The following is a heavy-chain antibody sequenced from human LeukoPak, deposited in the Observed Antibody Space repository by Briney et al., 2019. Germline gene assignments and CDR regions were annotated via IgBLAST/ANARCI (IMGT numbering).Heavy chain of an antibody. Sequence: PGGSLRLSCAASGFTFSSYAMSWVRQAPGKGLEWVSAISGSGGSTYCADSVKGRFTISRDNSKNTLYLQMNSLRAEDTAVYYCAKGFRYGDCLFDYWGQGTLVTVSS. CDR1: GFTFSSYA. CDR3: AKGFRYGDCLFDY. J-gene: IGHJ4*02. CDR2: ISGSGGST. D-gene: IGHD2-21*01. V-gene: IGHV3-23*01.